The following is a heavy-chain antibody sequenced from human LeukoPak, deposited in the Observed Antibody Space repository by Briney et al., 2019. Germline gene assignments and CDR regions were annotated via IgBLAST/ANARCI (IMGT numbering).Heavy chain of an antibody. J-gene: IGHJ4*02. CDR3: ARGVVTAIPGLPFDY. V-gene: IGHV4-59*01. Sequence: PSETLSLTCTVSGGSISGYYWSWIRQPPGKGLEWIGYISYSGSTNYNPSLKSRVTILVDTSKNQFSLKLSSVTAADTAVYYCARGVVTAIPGLPFDYWGQGTLVTVSS. CDR1: GGSISGYY. CDR2: ISYSGST. D-gene: IGHD2-21*02.